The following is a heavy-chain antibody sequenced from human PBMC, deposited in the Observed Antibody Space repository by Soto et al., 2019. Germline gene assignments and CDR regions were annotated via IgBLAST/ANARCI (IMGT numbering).Heavy chain of an antibody. D-gene: IGHD2-15*01. CDR3: AREGLPDYYYGMDV. Sequence: SETLSLTCTVSGGSVSSGSYYWTWIRQPPGKGLEWIGYIYYSGSTNYNPSLKSRVTISVDTSKNQFSLKLSSVTAADTAVYYCAREGLPDYYYGMDVGGQGTTVTVS. CDR1: GGSVSSGSYY. J-gene: IGHJ6*02. V-gene: IGHV4-61*01. CDR2: IYYSGST.